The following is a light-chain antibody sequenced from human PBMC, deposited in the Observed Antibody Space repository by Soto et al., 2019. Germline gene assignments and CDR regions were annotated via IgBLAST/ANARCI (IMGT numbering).Light chain of an antibody. CDR1: SSDIGVYDF. CDR2: EVT. J-gene: IGLJ2*01. CDR3: SSYTPASAVV. Sequence: QSALTQPASVSGSPGQSITISCTGTSSDIGVYDFVSWYQQHPGKAPKLMIYEVTNRPSGVSNRFSGSKSGNTASLTISGLQAEDEADYYCSSYTPASAVVFGGGTKLTVL. V-gene: IGLV2-14*01.